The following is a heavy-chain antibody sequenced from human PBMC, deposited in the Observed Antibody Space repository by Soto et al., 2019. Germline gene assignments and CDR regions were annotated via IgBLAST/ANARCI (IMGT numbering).Heavy chain of an antibody. CDR1: GYTFTGYY. CDR3: ARGSNPKYSSSSYLDY. D-gene: IGHD6-6*01. V-gene: IGHV1-2*04. Sequence: ASVKVSCKASGYTFTGYYMHWVRQAPGQGLEWMGWINPNSGGTNYAQKFQGWVTMTRDTSISTAYMELSRLRSDDTAVYYCARGSNPKYSSSSYLDYWGQGTLVTVSS. CDR2: INPNSGGT. J-gene: IGHJ4*02.